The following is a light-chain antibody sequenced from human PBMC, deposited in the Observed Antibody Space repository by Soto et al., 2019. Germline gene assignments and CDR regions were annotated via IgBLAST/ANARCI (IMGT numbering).Light chain of an antibody. J-gene: IGLJ3*02. CDR3: QAWDNNAAV. Sequence: SYELTQPPSVSVSPGHTASVTCSGNNLGEKYVCWYQQRPGQSPLLVIYEDTNRPSGIPERFSGSNSGNTATLTISGAQATDEADYYCQAWDNNAAVFGGGTKLTVL. CDR2: EDT. V-gene: IGLV3-1*01. CDR1: NLGEKY.